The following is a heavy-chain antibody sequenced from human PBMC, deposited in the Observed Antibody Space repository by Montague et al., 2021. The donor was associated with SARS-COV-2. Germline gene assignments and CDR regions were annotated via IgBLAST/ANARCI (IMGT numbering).Heavy chain of an antibody. CDR3: ARVGDEGDFFEY. J-gene: IGHJ4*02. D-gene: IGHD2-21*02. CDR1: GASISSGSHY. V-gene: IGHV4-31*03. CDR2: IHYSGST. Sequence: TLSLTCTVSGASISSGSHYWNWIRQHPGKGLEWIGYIHYSGSTYYTPSLQSRVALSVDTSKNQFSLKMTSVTAADTAVYYCARVGDEGDFFEYWGQGLLVTVSS.